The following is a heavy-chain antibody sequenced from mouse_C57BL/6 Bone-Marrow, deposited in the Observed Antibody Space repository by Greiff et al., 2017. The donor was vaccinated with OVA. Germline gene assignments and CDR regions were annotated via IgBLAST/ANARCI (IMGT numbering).Heavy chain of an antibody. CDR3: ARDDGYPFDV. D-gene: IGHD2-3*01. J-gene: IGHJ1*03. V-gene: IGHV1-61*01. CDR1: GYTFTSYW. Sequence: QVQLQQPGAELVRPGSSVKLSCKASGYTFTSYWMDWVKQRPGQGLEWIGNIYPSDSETHYNQKFKDKATLTVDKSSSTAYMQLSSLTSEDSAVYYCARDDGYPFDVWGTGTTVTVSS. CDR2: IYPSDSET.